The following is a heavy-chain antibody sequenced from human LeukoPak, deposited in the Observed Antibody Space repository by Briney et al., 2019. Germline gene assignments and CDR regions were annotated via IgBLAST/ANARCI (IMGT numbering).Heavy chain of an antibody. V-gene: IGHV1-2*02. Sequence: ASGKVSCKASGYTFTGYYMHWVRQAPGQGLEWMGWINPNSGGTNYAQKFQGRVTMTRDTSISTAYMELSRLRSDDTAVYYCARVLTMVRGVIIPPGYWGQGTLVTVSS. CDR3: ARVLTMVRGVIIPPGY. CDR2: INPNSGGT. D-gene: IGHD3-10*01. J-gene: IGHJ4*02. CDR1: GYTFTGYY.